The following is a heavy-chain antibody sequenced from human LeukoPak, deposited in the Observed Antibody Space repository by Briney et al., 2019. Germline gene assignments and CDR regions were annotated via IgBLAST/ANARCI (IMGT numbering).Heavy chain of an antibody. CDR3: ARDTPAPTTVTTGDGAFDI. V-gene: IGHV3-23*01. D-gene: IGHD4-17*01. J-gene: IGHJ3*02. CDR2: IIGSGGTT. Sequence: GGSLRLSCAASGFSFSDYAMSCVRQAPGKGLEWVSVIIGSGGTTYYADSVKGRVTTSRARSKNTLYLDTRRLRGEDTAVYYCARDTPAPTTVTTGDGAFDIWGQGTMVTVSS. CDR1: GFSFSDYA.